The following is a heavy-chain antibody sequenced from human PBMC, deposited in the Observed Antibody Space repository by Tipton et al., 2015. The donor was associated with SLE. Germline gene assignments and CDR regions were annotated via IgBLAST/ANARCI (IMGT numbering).Heavy chain of an antibody. V-gene: IGHV4-4*07. Sequence: TLSLTCTVSGGSISSYYWSWIRQPASGGLEWIGRIYTKGNTNYNPSLKSRVTMSVDTSKNQFSLKLISVTAADTAVYYCAREFLNPVTTVHYYFDLWGRGTLVTVSS. J-gene: IGHJ2*01. D-gene: IGHD4-11*01. CDR3: AREFLNPVTTVHYYFDL. CDR1: GGSISSYY. CDR2: IYTKGNT.